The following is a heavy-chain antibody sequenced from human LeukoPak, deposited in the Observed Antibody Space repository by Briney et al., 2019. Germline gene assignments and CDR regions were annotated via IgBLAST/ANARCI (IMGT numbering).Heavy chain of an antibody. J-gene: IGHJ5*02. Sequence: ASVKVSCKASGYTFTSYGISWVRQAPGQGLEWMGWISAYNGNTNYAQKLQGRVTMTTDTSTSTAYMELRSPRSDDTAVYYCARDLQQLDLYNWFDPWGQGTLVTVSS. V-gene: IGHV1-18*01. CDR3: ARDLQQLDLYNWFDP. CDR1: GYTFTSYG. CDR2: ISAYNGNT. D-gene: IGHD6-13*01.